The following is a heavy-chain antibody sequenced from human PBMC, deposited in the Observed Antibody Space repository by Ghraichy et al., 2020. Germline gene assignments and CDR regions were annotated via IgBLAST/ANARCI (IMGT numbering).Heavy chain of an antibody. CDR1: GFTFDDYA. D-gene: IGHD6-13*01. Sequence: LSLTCAASGFTFDDYAMHWVRQAPGKGLEWVSLISGDGGSTYYADSVKGRFTISRDNSKNSLYLQMNSLRTEDTALYYCAKDSSWYPDYWGQGTLVTVSS. J-gene: IGHJ4*02. V-gene: IGHV3-43*02. CDR3: AKDSSWYPDY. CDR2: ISGDGGST.